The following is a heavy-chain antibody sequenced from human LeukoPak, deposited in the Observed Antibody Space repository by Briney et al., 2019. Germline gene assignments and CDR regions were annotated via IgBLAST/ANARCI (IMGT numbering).Heavy chain of an antibody. Sequence: GGSLRLSCVGSGFTFSSYAMSWVRQAPGKGLEWVSTISGSGGAGTYYADSVKGRFTVSRDSSKNTVYLQMNSLRTEDTAVYYCARDYGGAFRGWFDPWGQGTLVTVSS. CDR3: ARDYGGAFRGWFDP. V-gene: IGHV3-23*01. D-gene: IGHD4-23*01. J-gene: IGHJ5*02. CDR2: ISGSGGAGT. CDR1: GFTFSSYA.